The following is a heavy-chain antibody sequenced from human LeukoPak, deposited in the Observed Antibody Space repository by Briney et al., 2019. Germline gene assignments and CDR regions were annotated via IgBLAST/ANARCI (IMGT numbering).Heavy chain of an antibody. CDR2: IYTSGST. CDR3: AREFFSSGWYGKMDV. D-gene: IGHD6-19*01. CDR1: GASISSGSYY. Sequence: SETLSLTSTVSGASISSGSYYWSWIRQPAGKGLEWIGRIYTSGSTNYNPSLKSRVTISVDTSKNQFSLKLSSVTAADTAVYYCAREFFSSGWYGKMDVWGQGTTVTVSS. V-gene: IGHV4-61*02. J-gene: IGHJ6*02.